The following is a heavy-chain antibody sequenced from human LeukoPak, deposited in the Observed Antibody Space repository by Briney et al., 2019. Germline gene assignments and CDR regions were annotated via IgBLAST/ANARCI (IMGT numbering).Heavy chain of an antibody. J-gene: IGHJ4*02. Sequence: GRSLRLSCAASGSTFDDYAMHWVRQAPGKGLEWVSGISWNSGSIGYADSVKGRFTISRDNAENSLYLQMNSLRAEDTAVYYCARDLGGSGSYHNYWGQGTLVTVSS. V-gene: IGHV3-9*01. CDR2: ISWNSGSI. CDR3: ARDLGGSGSYHNY. D-gene: IGHD3-10*01. CDR1: GSTFDDYA.